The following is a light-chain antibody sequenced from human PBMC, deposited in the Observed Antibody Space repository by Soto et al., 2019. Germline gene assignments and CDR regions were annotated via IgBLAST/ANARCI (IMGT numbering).Light chain of an antibody. CDR3: QSHDSSLSGYV. V-gene: IGLV1-40*01. Sequence: QSALTHPPSVSAAPGQRVTISCTGSTSNIGAGYDVHWYQQLPGTAPRLLIYANSNRPSGVPGRFSGSKSGTSASLAITGLQAEDEADYYCQSHDSSLSGYVFXIGTKVTVL. CDR1: TSNIGAGYD. CDR2: ANS. J-gene: IGLJ1*01.